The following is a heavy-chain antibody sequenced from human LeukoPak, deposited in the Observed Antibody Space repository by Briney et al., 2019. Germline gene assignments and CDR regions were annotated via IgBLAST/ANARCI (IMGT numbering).Heavy chain of an antibody. CDR2: IYYSGST. CDR3: ARLGLRWSYYFDY. D-gene: IGHD4-23*01. Sequence: SETLSLTCTVSGGSISSYYWSWVRQPPGKGLEWIGYIYYSGSTNYNPSLKSRVTISVDTSKNQFSLKLSSVTAADTAVYYCARLGLRWSYYFDYWGQGTLVTVSS. J-gene: IGHJ4*02. CDR1: GGSISSYY. V-gene: IGHV4-59*01.